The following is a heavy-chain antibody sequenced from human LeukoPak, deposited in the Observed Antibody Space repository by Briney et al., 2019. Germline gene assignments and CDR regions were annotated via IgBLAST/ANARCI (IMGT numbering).Heavy chain of an antibody. V-gene: IGHV3-21*01. Sequence: GGSLRLSCAASGFTFSGYWMRWVRQAPGKGLEWVSSISTSSSYIFYADSVKGRFTISRDNVKNSLYLQMNSLRAEDTAVYYCARGSSSGLGAFDLWGQGTMVTVSS. CDR3: ARGSSSGLGAFDL. CDR1: GFTFSGYW. J-gene: IGHJ3*01. CDR2: ISTSSSYI. D-gene: IGHD6-19*01.